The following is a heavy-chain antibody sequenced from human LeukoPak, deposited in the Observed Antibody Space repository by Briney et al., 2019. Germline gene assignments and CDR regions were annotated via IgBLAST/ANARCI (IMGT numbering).Heavy chain of an antibody. Sequence: GGSLRLSCAASGFTFSDYSMNWVRQAPGKGLEWISYIGIDSGNTNYADSVKGRFTISGDKAKNSLYLQMNSLRAEDTAVFYCARDGGESSRYFYYYMDVWGKGTTVTVSS. V-gene: IGHV3-48*01. D-gene: IGHD2/OR15-2a*01. CDR2: IGIDSGNT. CDR3: ARDGGESSRYFYYYMDV. CDR1: GFTFSDYS. J-gene: IGHJ6*03.